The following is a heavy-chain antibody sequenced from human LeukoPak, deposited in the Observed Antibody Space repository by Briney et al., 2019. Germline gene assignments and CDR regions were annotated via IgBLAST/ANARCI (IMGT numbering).Heavy chain of an antibody. CDR1: GFTFSSSA. CDR3: AKNPVVPATPT. J-gene: IGHJ4*02. V-gene: IGHV3-30*04. CDR2: ISYDGDHK. D-gene: IGHD2-15*01. Sequence: PGGSLRLSCAASGFTFSSSAMYWVRQALGKGLELVALISYDGDHKYPADSLKGRFTISRDNSKNTLYLQMNSLRAEDTAVYYCAKNPVVPATPTWGQGTLVTVSS.